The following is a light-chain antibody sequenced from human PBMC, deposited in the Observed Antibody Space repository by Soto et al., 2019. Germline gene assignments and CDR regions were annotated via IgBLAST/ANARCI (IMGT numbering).Light chain of an antibody. CDR2: AAS. V-gene: IGKV1-8*01. J-gene: IGKJ4*01. Sequence: AIRMTQSPSSFSASTGDRVTITCRASQSISSYLNWYQQKPGKAPKLLIYAASSLQSGVPSRFSGSGSGTDFTLTISSLQPEDSATYYCQQYNVYPFTFGGGTKVDIK. CDR1: QSISSY. CDR3: QQYNVYPFT.